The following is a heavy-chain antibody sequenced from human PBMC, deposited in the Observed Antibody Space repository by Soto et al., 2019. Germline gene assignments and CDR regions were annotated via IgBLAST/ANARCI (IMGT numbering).Heavy chain of an antibody. J-gene: IGHJ6*01. CDR2: IIPIFNST. Sequence: QVQLVQSGAEVKTPGSSLKVSCKVSGSRFSNYVISWVRQAPGHGLEWLGRIIPIFNSTKYAQSFQGRVTITADKSTSTASMELRSLRSDDTAVYYCAKDRLYSSLWFPHPLYGMDVWGQGATVTVSS. D-gene: IGHD6-19*01. CDR3: AKDRLYSSLWFPHPLYGMDV. V-gene: IGHV1-69*06. CDR1: GSRFSNYV.